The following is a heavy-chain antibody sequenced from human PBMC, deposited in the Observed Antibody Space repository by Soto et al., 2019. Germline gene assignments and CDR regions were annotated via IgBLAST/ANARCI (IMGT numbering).Heavy chain of an antibody. D-gene: IGHD4-17*01. CDR1: GGSISTYY. CDR2: IYQSGST. V-gene: IGHV4-59*01. J-gene: IGHJ6*02. Sequence: WETLSLTCIISGGSISTYYWSWIRQPPGKGLEWIGYIYQSGSTNYNPSLKSRVTISLDTSNNQFSLKLSSVTAADTAVYFCARGPTVTTPYGLDVWGRGTTVTVSS. CDR3: ARGPTVTTPYGLDV.